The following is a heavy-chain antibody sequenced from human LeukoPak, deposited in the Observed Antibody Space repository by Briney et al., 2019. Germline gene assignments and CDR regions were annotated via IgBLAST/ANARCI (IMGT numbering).Heavy chain of an antibody. CDR1: GYTLTSYG. D-gene: IGHD2-8*01. J-gene: IGHJ4*02. Sequence: ASVKVSCKASGYTLTSYGISWVRQAPGQGLEWMGWISAYNGNTNYAQKLQGRVTMTTDTSTSTAYMELRSLRSDDTAVYYCARDAPYCTNGVCYGVDYWGQGNLVTVSS. CDR2: ISAYNGNT. V-gene: IGHV1-18*01. CDR3: ARDAPYCTNGVCYGVDY.